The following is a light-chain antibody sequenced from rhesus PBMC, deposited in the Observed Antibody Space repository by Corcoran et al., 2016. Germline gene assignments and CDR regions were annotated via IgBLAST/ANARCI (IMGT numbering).Light chain of an antibody. Sequence: QAAQTQSPSVSGSPGQSVTISCSGTTSDIGAYDRVSWYQQHPGKAPQLFIYDVSKRPSGVSARFSGFKSGSTASLTISGLQAEDEADYYCCSHATSDIYILGVGTRLTVL. J-gene: IGLJ1*01. CDR2: DVS. CDR1: TSDIGAYDR. CDR3: CSHATSDIYI. V-gene: IGLV2-13*01.